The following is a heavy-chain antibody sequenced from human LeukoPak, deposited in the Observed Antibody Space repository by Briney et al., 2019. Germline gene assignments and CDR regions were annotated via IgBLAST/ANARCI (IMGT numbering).Heavy chain of an antibody. Sequence: GGSLRLSCVASGFTFSTYGMSWVRQAPGKGLEWVSAISGSGGSTYYADSVKGRFTISRDNAKNSLYLQMNSLRAEDTAVYYCARFIAAPYYFDYWGRGTLVTVSS. CDR2: ISGSGGST. V-gene: IGHV3-23*01. J-gene: IGHJ4*02. D-gene: IGHD6-13*01. CDR3: ARFIAAPYYFDY. CDR1: GFTFSTYG.